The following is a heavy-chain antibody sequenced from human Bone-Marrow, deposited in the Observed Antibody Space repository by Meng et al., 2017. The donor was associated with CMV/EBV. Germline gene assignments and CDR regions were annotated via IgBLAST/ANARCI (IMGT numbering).Heavy chain of an antibody. Sequence: ASVKVSCKASGYTFTSYGISWVRQAPGQGLEWMGWISAYNGNTNYAQKLQGRVTMTTDTSTSTAHMELRSLRSDDTAVYYCARDSSSSGWYSGLEYWGQGTLATVSS. CDR3: ARDSSSSGWYSGLEY. D-gene: IGHD6-19*01. CDR1: GYTFTSYG. V-gene: IGHV1-18*01. J-gene: IGHJ4*02. CDR2: ISAYNGNT.